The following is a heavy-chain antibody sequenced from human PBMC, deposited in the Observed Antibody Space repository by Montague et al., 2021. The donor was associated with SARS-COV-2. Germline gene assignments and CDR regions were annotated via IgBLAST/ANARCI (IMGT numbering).Heavy chain of an antibody. J-gene: IGHJ5*02. V-gene: IGHV2-70*20. CDR2: IDRDDE. Sequence: PALVKPTQTLTLTCTFSGFSLSTSGMCVSWVRQPPGKALEWLALIDRDDEYYNTSLKTRLTISKDTSKNQVVLTLTNMDPVDTATYFCARGIGWRSRVIFDPWCQGTLGTVSS. CDR3: ARGIGWRSRVIFDP. D-gene: IGHD1-26*01. CDR1: GFSLSTSGMC.